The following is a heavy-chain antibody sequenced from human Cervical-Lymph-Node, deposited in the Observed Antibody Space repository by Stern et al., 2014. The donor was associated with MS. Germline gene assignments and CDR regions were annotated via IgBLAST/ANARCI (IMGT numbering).Heavy chain of an antibody. Sequence: QDQLVQSGAEVKKPGASVKVSCKASGYTFTSYYMHWVRQAPGQGLEWMGIITPSGGSTSYAQKFQGRVTMTRDTSTSTVYMELSSLRSEDTAVYYCARGIAAPPYYYYGMDVWGQGTTVTVSS. J-gene: IGHJ6*02. CDR3: ARGIAAPPYYYYGMDV. D-gene: IGHD6-13*01. CDR2: ITPSGGST. V-gene: IGHV1-46*01. CDR1: GYTFTSYY.